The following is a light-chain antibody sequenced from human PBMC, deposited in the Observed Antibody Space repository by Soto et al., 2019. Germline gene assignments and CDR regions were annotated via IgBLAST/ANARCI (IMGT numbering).Light chain of an antibody. V-gene: IGKV1-27*01. Sequence: DIQMTQSPSSLAASVGDRVTISCRASQGIRNYLAWYQQKPGKAPKLLIYATSTLQSGVSSRFTGSGSGTDFTLTISSLQPEDVATYYCQKYNWPPFTVGPGTKVDI. CDR2: ATS. CDR1: QGIRNY. J-gene: IGKJ3*01. CDR3: QKYNWPPFT.